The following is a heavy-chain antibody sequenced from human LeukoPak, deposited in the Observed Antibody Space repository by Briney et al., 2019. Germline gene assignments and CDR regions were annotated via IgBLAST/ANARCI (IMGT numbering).Heavy chain of an antibody. J-gene: IGHJ4*02. D-gene: IGHD3-10*01. V-gene: IGHV4-59*01. CDR3: ARLTMVRGLKY. CDR2: IYYSGST. Sequence: PSETLSLTCTVSGGSNSSYYWSWIRQPPGKGLEWIGYIYYSGSTNYNPSLKSRVTISVDTSKNQFSLKLSSVTAADTAVYYCARLTMVRGLKYWGQGTLVTVSS. CDR1: GGSNSSYY.